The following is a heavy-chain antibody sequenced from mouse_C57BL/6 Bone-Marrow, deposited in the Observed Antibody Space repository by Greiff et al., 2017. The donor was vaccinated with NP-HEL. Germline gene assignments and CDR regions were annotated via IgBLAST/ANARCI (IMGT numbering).Heavy chain of an antibody. Sequence: QVQLQQPGAELVKPGASVKVSCKASGYTFTSYWMHWVKQRPGQGLEWIGRIHPSDSDTNYNQKFKGKATLTVDKSSSTAYMQLSSLTSEDSAVYYCAIANYYGSSYETWFAYWGQGTLVTVSA. CDR3: AIANYYGSSYETWFAY. CDR2: IHPSDSDT. J-gene: IGHJ3*01. CDR1: GYTFTSYW. D-gene: IGHD1-1*01. V-gene: IGHV1-74*01.